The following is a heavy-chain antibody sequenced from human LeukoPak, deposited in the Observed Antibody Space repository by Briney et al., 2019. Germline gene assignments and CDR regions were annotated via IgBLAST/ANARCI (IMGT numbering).Heavy chain of an antibody. Sequence: SVKVSCKASGGTFSSYAISWVRQAPGQGLEWMGGIIPIFGTTNYAQKFQGRVTITTDESTSTAYMELSSLRSEDTAVYFCARDSVPAALRAQGNYYMDVWGKGTTVTVSS. CDR2: IIPIFGTT. CDR3: ARDSVPAALRAQGNYYMDV. J-gene: IGHJ6*03. D-gene: IGHD2-2*01. V-gene: IGHV1-69*05. CDR1: GGTFSSYA.